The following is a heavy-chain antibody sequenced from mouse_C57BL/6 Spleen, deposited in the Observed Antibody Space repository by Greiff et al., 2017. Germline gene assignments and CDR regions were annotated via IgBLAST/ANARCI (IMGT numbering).Heavy chain of an antibody. J-gene: IGHJ3*01. Sequence: QVQLQQPGAELVKPGASVKLSCKASGYTFTSYWMQWVKQRPGQGLEWIGEIDPSDSYTNYNQKFKGKATLTVDTSSSTAYMQLSSLTSEDSAVYYCARRGGERFAYWGQGTLVTVSA. CDR3: ARRGGERFAY. V-gene: IGHV1-50*01. CDR1: GYTFTSYW. CDR2: IDPSDSYT.